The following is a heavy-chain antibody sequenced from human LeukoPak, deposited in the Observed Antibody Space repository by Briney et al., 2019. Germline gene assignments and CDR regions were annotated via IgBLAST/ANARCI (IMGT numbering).Heavy chain of an antibody. CDR1: GGSISSGDYS. J-gene: IGHJ4*02. CDR3: ARSIENYDILTAYRGYYFDY. Sequence: SETLSLTCPVSGGSISSGDYSWSWLRQPPGKGLEWIGYIYYTGRTYYNPSLKSRVTISVDTSKNQFSLKLSSVTAADTAVYYCARSIENYDILTAYRGYYFDYWGQGTLVTVSS. V-gene: IGHV4-30-4*01. D-gene: IGHD3-9*01. CDR2: IYYTGRT.